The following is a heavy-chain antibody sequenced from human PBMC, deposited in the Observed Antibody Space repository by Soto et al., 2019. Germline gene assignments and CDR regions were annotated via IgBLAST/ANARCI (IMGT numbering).Heavy chain of an antibody. V-gene: IGHV4-61*01. D-gene: IGHD6-19*01. CDR2: IYYSGST. CDR1: GGSVSSGSYY. CDR3: SRGIEGWYQGRYYYGMDV. J-gene: IGHJ6*02. Sequence: QVQLQESGPGLVKPSETLSLTCTVSGGSVSSGSYYWSWIRQPPGKGLEWIGYIYYSGSTNYNPSLRSRVTIAVDTSKNPCSLKLRSVTAADTAVYYCSRGIEGWYQGRYYYGMDVWGQGTTVTVSS.